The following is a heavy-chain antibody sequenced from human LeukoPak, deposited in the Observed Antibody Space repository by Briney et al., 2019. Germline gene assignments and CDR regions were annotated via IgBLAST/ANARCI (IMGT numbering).Heavy chain of an antibody. V-gene: IGHV1-2*02. D-gene: IGHD1-26*01. CDR1: GYTFTGYY. Sequence: ASVKVSCKASGYTFTGYYMDWVRQAPGQGLEWMGWINPNSGGTNYAQKFQGRVTMTRDMSTSTVYMELSSLRSEDTAVYYCARDRSDAGEPDNWFDPWGQGTLVTVSS. CDR3: ARDRSDAGEPDNWFDP. CDR2: INPNSGGT. J-gene: IGHJ5*02.